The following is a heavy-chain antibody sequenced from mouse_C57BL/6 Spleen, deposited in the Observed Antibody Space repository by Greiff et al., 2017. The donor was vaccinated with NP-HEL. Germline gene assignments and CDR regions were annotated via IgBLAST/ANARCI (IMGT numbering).Heavy chain of an antibody. V-gene: IGHV1-18*01. Sequence: EVQLQQSGPELVKPGASVKIPCKASGYTFTDYNMDWVKQSHGKSLEWIGDINPNNGGTIYNQKFKGKATLTVDKSSSTAYMELRSLTSEDTAVYYFARSGGDYDGRGHYYAMDYWGQGTSVTVSS. CDR1: GYTFTDYN. CDR3: ARSGGDYDGRGHYYAMDY. D-gene: IGHD2-4*01. J-gene: IGHJ4*01. CDR2: INPNNGGT.